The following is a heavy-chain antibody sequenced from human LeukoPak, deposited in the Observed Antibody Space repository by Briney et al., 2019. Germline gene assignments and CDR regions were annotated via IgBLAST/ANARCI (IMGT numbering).Heavy chain of an antibody. V-gene: IGHV3-30*18. J-gene: IGHJ3*02. CDR3: AKVFYYGSRSFYPLHI. Sequence: PGGALRLSCAASGFTFSYYGLHWVRPAPGKGRTWVAVISYDGSNKFYGDSVKGRFTISRDSSKNTLYLQMSSLRAEDTAVYYCAKVFYYGSRSFYPLHIWGQGTMVTVSS. CDR1: GFTFSYYG. CDR2: ISYDGSNK. D-gene: IGHD3-10*01.